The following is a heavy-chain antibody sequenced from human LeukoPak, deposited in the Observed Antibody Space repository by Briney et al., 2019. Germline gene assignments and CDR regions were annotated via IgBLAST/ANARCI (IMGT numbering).Heavy chain of an antibody. V-gene: IGHV4-59*01. J-gene: IGHJ4*02. CDR3: ARFRASGGSTYFDY. D-gene: IGHD2-15*01. CDR2: IYYSGNT. CDR1: GGSISTYY. Sequence: PSETLSLTCTVSGGSISTYYWSWIRQPPGKGLEWIGYIYYSGNTNYNPSLKSRVTISVDTSKNQFSLRLSSVAAADTAVYYCARFRASGGSTYFDYWGQGTLVTVSS.